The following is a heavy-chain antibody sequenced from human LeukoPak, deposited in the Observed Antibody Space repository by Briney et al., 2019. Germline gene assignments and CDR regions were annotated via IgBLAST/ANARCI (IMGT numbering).Heavy chain of an antibody. Sequence: PSETLSLTCTVSGGSISSSSYCWGWIRQPPGKGLEWIGSIYYSGSTYYNPSLKSRVTISVDTSKNQFSLKLSSVTAADTAVYYCARLIAAAGILGYWGQGTLVTVSS. CDR1: GGSISSSSYC. CDR3: ARLIAAAGILGY. CDR2: IYYSGST. V-gene: IGHV4-39*01. J-gene: IGHJ4*02. D-gene: IGHD6-13*01.